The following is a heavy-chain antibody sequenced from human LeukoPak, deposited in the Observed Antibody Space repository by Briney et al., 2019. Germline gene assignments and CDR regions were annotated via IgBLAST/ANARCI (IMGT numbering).Heavy chain of an antibody. V-gene: IGHV3-23*01. CDR1: GITLSNYG. D-gene: IGHD1-7*01. CDR3: ASGGYNWNYVPDY. J-gene: IGHJ4*02. Sequence: GGSLRLSCAVSGITLSNYGMSWVRQAPGKGLEWVSAISGSGGSTYYADSVKGRFTISRDNSKNTLYLQMNSLRAEDTAVYYCASGGYNWNYVPDYWGQGTLVTVSS. CDR2: ISGSGGST.